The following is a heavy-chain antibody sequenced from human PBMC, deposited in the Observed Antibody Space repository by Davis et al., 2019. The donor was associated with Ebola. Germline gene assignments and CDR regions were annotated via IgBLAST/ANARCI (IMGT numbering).Heavy chain of an antibody. CDR2: ISGSGGST. CDR1: GFTFSSYA. CDR3: AREIAVAAYGGAYFDY. J-gene: IGHJ4*02. D-gene: IGHD6-19*01. V-gene: IGHV3-23*01. Sequence: GESLKISCAASGFTFSSYAMSWVRQAPGKGLEWVSAISGSGGSTYYADSVKGRFTISRDNAKNSLYLQMNSLRAEDTAVYYCAREIAVAAYGGAYFDYWGQGTLVTVSS.